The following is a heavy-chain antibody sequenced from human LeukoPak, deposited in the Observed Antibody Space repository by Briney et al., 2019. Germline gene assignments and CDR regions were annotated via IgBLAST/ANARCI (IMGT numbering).Heavy chain of an antibody. J-gene: IGHJ5*02. V-gene: IGHV3-48*01. CDR1: GFTFSSYS. Sequence: GGSLRLSCAASGFTFSSYSMNWVRQAPGKGLEWVSSISSSSSTIYYADSVKGRFTISRDNAKNSLYLQMNSLRAEDTAVYYCARTSSIAARRWFDPWGQGTLVTVSS. CDR2: ISSSSSTI. CDR3: ARTSSIAARRWFDP. D-gene: IGHD6-6*01.